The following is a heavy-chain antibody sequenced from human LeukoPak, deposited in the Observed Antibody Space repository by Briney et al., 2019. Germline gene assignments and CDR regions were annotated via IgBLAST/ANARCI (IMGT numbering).Heavy chain of an antibody. Sequence: GGSLRLSCAASGFTLSDYHINWVRQAPRKGLEWNSYISNSATTISYADSVRGRFTISRDNAKNSLYLQMNSLRAEDTAVYYCARDRVYGDSRPVNGLDIWGQGTMVTVSS. CDR1: GFTLSDYH. CDR3: ARDRVYGDSRPVNGLDI. V-gene: IGHV3-48*03. CDR2: ISNSATTI. J-gene: IGHJ3*02. D-gene: IGHD4-17*01.